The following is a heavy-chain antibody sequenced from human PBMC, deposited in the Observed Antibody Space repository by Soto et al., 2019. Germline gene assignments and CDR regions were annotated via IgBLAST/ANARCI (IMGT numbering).Heavy chain of an antibody. D-gene: IGHD3-22*01. CDR2: ISWNSGSI. CDR1: GCTLDDYA. CDR3: AKSTMIVVVNYYFDY. J-gene: IGHJ4*02. V-gene: IGHV3-9*01. Sequence: SLRLSCAASGCTLDDYAMHWVRQSPGKGLEWVSGISWNSGSIGYADSVKGRFTISRDNAKNSLYMQMNSLRAEDTALYYCAKSTMIVVVNYYFDYLGQGTLVTVSS.